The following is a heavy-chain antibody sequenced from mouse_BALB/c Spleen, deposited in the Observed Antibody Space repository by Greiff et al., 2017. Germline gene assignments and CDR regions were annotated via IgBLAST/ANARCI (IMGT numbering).Heavy chain of an antibody. J-gene: IGHJ3*01. D-gene: IGHD2-3*01. Sequence: LQQPGSELVRPGASVKLSCKASGYTFTSYWMHWVKQRHGQGLVWIGNIYPGSGSTNYDEKFKSKATLTVDTSSSTAYMQLSSLTSEDSAVYYCTREGDDGFAYWGQGTLVTVSA. V-gene: IGHV1S22*01. CDR1: GYTFTSYW. CDR3: TREGDDGFAY. CDR2: IYPGSGST.